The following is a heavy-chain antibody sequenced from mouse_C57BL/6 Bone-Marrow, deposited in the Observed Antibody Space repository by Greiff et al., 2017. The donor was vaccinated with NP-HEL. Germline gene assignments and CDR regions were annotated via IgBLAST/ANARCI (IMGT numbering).Heavy chain of an antibody. J-gene: IGHJ4*01. CDR2: ISYDGSN. V-gene: IGHV3-6*01. Sequence: EVQLQQSGPGLVKPSQSLSLTCSVTGYSITSGYYWNWIRQFPGNKLEWMGYISYDGSNNYNPSLKNRISITRDTSKNQFFLKLNSVTTEDTATYYCAGGDGNYYAMDYWGQGTSVTVSS. CDR3: AGGDGNYYAMDY. CDR1: GYSITSGYY. D-gene: IGHD2-1*01.